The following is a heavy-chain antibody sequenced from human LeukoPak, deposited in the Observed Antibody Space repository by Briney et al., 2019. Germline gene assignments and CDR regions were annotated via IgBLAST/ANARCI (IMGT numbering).Heavy chain of an antibody. J-gene: IGHJ4*02. V-gene: IGHV3-23*01. CDR2: IGARGLTT. CDR1: GFTFSSYA. Sequence: PGGSLRLSCAASGFTFSSYAMSWVRQAPGKGLEWVAAIGARGLTTHYADSVKGRFTISRDNSKSTLYLQMNSLRAEDTALYYCAKVVGGWSPWDHWGQGTLVTVSS. CDR3: AKVVGGWSPWDH. D-gene: IGHD6-19*01.